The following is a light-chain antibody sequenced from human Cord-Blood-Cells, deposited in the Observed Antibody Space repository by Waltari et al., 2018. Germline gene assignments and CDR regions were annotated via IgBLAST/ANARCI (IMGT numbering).Light chain of an antibody. J-gene: IGLJ1*01. CDR3: QVLYRSSDHLYV. Sequence: SYVLTQPTSVSVAPGKTARITCGGNTIGSKSVHWYQQKPGQARVLVSYYDSERPSRIPERFWGSNPGNTATQTISRVEAGDEAGYCCQVLYRSSDHLYVFGTGSKVAVL. CDR1: TIGSKS. V-gene: IGLV3-21*04. CDR2: YDS.